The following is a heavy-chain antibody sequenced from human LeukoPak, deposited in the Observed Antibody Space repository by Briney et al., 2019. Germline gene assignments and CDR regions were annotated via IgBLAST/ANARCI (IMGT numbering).Heavy chain of an antibody. CDR1: GYTFTSYD. CDR3: ARASKTYYYYYYMDV. J-gene: IGHJ6*03. Sequence: VASVKVSCKASGYTFTSYDINWVRQATGQGLEWMGWMNPNSGNTGYAQKFQGRVTMTRNTSISTAYMELSSLRSEDTAVYYCARASKTYYYYYYMDVWGKGTTVTISS. CDR2: MNPNSGNT. V-gene: IGHV1-8*01.